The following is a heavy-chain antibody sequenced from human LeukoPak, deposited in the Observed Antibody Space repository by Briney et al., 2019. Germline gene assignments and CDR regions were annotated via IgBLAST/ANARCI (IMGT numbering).Heavy chain of an antibody. V-gene: IGHV3-23*01. Sequence: GGSLRLSCAASGFTFSSYAMSWVRQAPGKGLEWVSALSGSGDNTYYAASLKGRFTISRDNSKNTLYLQTNSLRAEDTAVYHCARGGLRGYCDYWGQGTLVTVSS. D-gene: IGHD4-17*01. CDR1: GFTFSSYA. J-gene: IGHJ4*02. CDR2: LSGSGDNT. CDR3: ARGGLRGYCDY.